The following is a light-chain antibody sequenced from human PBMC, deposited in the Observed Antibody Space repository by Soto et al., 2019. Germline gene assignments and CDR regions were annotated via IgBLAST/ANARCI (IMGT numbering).Light chain of an antibody. CDR3: QHYDSYPLT. CDR2: KAS. J-gene: IGKJ4*01. Sequence: DIQMTQSPSTLSASVGERVTITCRASQSISSWLAWYQQKPGKAPKLLIYKASSLESGVPSRFSSSGSGAEFTLTISSLQPDDFATYYCQHYDSYPLTFGGGTNVEIK. V-gene: IGKV1-5*03. CDR1: QSISSW.